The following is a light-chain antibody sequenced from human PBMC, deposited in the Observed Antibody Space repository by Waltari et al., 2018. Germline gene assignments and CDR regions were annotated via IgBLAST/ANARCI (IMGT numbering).Light chain of an antibody. CDR3: HSRDASGVGGS. CDR1: SLRCYY. V-gene: IGLV3-19*01. Sequence: SSELTQDPAVSVAMGQTVRITCQGDSLRCYYASWYQQRPGQAPRLVMYDKNNRPSGVPDRFSGSSSHNTASLTITGAQAEDEASYYCHSRDASGVGGSFGGGTKLTVL. J-gene: IGLJ2*01. CDR2: DKN.